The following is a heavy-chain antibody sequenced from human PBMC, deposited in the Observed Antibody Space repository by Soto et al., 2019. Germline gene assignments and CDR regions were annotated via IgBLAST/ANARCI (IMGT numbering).Heavy chain of an antibody. D-gene: IGHD3-3*01. J-gene: IGHJ4*02. CDR2: IHYSGNT. CDR3: ARGHYDFWRGYFATIAY. CDR1: GGSISNYY. V-gene: IGHV4-59*08. Sequence: PSETLSLTCTVSGGSISNYYLSWIRQPPGKGLEWIGYIHYSGNTKYNPSLKSRVTISADTSKNQFSLKLSSVTAADTAVYYCARGHYDFWRGYFATIAYWGQGTLVTVSS.